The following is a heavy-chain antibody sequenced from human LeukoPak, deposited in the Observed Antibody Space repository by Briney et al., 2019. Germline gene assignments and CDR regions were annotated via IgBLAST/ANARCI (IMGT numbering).Heavy chain of an antibody. V-gene: IGHV1-46*01. Sequence: GASVKVSCKASGYTFTSYYMHWVRQAPGQGLEWMGIINPSGGSTSYAQKFRGRVTMTRDTSTSTVYMELSSLRSEDTAVYYCARDGRYCSSTSLCEIDYWGQGTLVTVSS. CDR2: INPSGGST. J-gene: IGHJ4*02. CDR1: GYTFTSYY. D-gene: IGHD2-2*01. CDR3: ARDGRYCSSTSLCEIDY.